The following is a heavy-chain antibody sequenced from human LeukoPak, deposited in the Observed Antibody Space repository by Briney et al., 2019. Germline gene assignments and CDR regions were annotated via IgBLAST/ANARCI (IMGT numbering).Heavy chain of an antibody. J-gene: IGHJ4*02. D-gene: IGHD3-22*01. CDR2: IYDSGST. CDR1: GGSITSRNYY. V-gene: IGHV4-39*01. CDR3: ARLDYYDSSGLIDY. Sequence: PSETLSLTCTVSGGSITSRNYYWGWIRQPPGKGLEWIGTIYDSGSTYYNPSLKSRVTISVDTSKNQFPLKLNSVTAADTAVYYCARLDYYDSSGLIDYWGQGTLVIVS.